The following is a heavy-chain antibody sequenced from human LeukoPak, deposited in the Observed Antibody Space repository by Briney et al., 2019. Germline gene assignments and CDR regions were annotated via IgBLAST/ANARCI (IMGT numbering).Heavy chain of an antibody. V-gene: IGHV7-4-1*02. Sequence: ASVKVSCKASGYTFTSYAMNWVRQAPGQGLEWMGWINTNTGNPTYAQGFTGRFVFSLDTSVSTAYLQISSLKAEDTAVYYCARTIAVAGNYWYFDLWGRGTLVTVSS. D-gene: IGHD6-19*01. J-gene: IGHJ2*01. CDR2: INTNTGNP. CDR1: GYTFTSYA. CDR3: ARTIAVAGNYWYFDL.